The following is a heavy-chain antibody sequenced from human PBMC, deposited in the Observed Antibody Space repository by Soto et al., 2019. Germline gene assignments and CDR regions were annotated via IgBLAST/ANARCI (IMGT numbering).Heavy chain of an antibody. J-gene: IGHJ4*02. CDR2: ISGSGGST. V-gene: IGHV3-23*01. CDR3: ARPPLSDYYFDY. Sequence: GVSLRLSCAASGLTFSSYAMSWVRQAPGKGLEWVSAISGSGGSTYYADSVKGRFTISRDNSKNTLYLQMNSLRAEDTAVYYCARPPLSDYYFDYWGQGTLVTVSS. CDR1: GLTFSSYA. D-gene: IGHD2-21*02.